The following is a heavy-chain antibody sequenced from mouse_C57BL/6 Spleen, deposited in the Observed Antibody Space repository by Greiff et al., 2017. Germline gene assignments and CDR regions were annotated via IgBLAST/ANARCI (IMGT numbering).Heavy chain of an antibody. V-gene: IGHV14-4*01. J-gene: IGHJ2*01. Sequence: VQLQQSRAELVRPGASVKLSCTACVFNIKDAYMHWVKQRPEQGLEWIGWIDPENGDTEYASKFQGKATITADTASNTAYLQLSSLTSEDTSVYDCTRVVPTYYAGHWGEGTPPTVSS. CDR2: IDPENGDT. CDR3: TRVVPTYYAGH. CDR1: VFNIKDAY. D-gene: IGHD1-1*02.